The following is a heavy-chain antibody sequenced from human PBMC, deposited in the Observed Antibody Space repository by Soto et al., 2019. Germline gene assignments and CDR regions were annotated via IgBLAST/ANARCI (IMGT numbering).Heavy chain of an antibody. CDR3: ARDPSHSGYDSWFDP. CDR2: ISAYNGNT. D-gene: IGHD5-12*01. V-gene: IGHV1-18*01. J-gene: IGHJ5*02. Sequence: GASVKVSCKASGYTLTSYGGSWVRQAPGQGLEWMGWISAYNGNTNYAQKLQGRVTMTTDTSTSTAYMELRSLRSDDTAVYYCARDPSHSGYDSWFDPWGQGTLLTVSS. CDR1: GYTLTSYG.